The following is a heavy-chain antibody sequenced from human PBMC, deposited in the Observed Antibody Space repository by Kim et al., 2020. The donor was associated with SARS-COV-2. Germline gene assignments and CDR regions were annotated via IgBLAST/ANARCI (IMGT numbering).Heavy chain of an antibody. CDR3: ARGFDY. V-gene: IGHV4-59*09. CDR2: IYDSGST. Sequence: IYDSGSTNYNPSLKSRVTTPVDTSKNQFSLKLSSVTAADKAVYYWARGFDYWGQGTLVTVSS. J-gene: IGHJ4*02.